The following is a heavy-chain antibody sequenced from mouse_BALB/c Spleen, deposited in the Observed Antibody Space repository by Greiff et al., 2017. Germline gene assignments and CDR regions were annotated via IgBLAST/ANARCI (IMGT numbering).Heavy chain of an antibody. Sequence: VQLQQSGAELVKPGASVKLSCKASGYTFTSYWMHWVKQRPGQGLEWIGEINPSNGRTNYNEKFKSKATLTVDKSSSTAYMQLSSLTSEDSAVYYCARDYALFAYWGQGTLVTVSA. CDR3: ARDYALFAY. J-gene: IGHJ3*01. V-gene: IGHV1S81*02. CDR1: GYTFTSYW. D-gene: IGHD1-1*01. CDR2: INPSNGRT.